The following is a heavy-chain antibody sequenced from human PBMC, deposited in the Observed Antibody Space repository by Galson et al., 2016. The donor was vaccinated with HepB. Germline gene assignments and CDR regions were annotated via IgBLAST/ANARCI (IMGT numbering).Heavy chain of an antibody. CDR2: ISYGGST. Sequence: EPLSLTCSVSGGSLSSSDWHWAWIRQSPGMGLEWIGSISYGGSTYYNPSLKSRVSMSIDRSKNQFSLRLSSVTAADPAVYYCARLPLLYYGMDVWGQGTTVTVSS. V-gene: IGHV4-39*01. CDR3: ARLPLLYYGMDV. J-gene: IGHJ6*02. CDR1: GGSLSSSDWH. D-gene: IGHD2-15*01.